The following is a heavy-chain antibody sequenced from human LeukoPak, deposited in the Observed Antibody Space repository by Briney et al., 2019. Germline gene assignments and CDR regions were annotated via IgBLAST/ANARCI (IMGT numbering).Heavy chain of an antibody. CDR1: GFTFSSYG. V-gene: IGHV3-30*18. Sequence: GGSLRLSCAASGFTFSSYGMHWVRQAPGKGLEWVAVISYDGSNKYYADSVKGRFTISRDNSKNTLYLQMNSLRAEDTAVFYCAKDRDSSGYYPYDYWAREPWSPSPQ. D-gene: IGHD3-22*01. CDR3: AKDRDSSGYYPYDY. J-gene: IGHJ4*02. CDR2: ISYDGSNK.